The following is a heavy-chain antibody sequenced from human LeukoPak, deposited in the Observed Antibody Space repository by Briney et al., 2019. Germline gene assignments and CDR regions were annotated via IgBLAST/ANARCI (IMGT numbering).Heavy chain of an antibody. CDR3: ARSYYYDSSGYAFDY. D-gene: IGHD3-22*01. Sequence: EASVKVSCKASGYTFTSYAMRWVRQAPGQRLEWMGWINAGNGNTKYSQKFQGRVTITRDTSASTAYMELSSLRSEDTAVYYCARSYYYDSSGYAFDYWGQGTLVTVSS. CDR2: INAGNGNT. CDR1: GYTFTSYA. V-gene: IGHV1-3*01. J-gene: IGHJ4*02.